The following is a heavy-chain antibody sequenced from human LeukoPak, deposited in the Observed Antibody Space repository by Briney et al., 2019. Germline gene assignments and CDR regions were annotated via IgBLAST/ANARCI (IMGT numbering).Heavy chain of an antibody. Sequence: GGSLRLSCVVSRFTFSNSWVTWVRQAPGKGLEWVATIKPDGSDKYYVDSVKGRFTISRDNAKNSLYRQMNSLRIEDTAVYYCAREDWYHLDYWGQGTLVIVSS. CDR3: AREDWYHLDY. V-gene: IGHV3-7*03. D-gene: IGHD3/OR15-3a*01. CDR2: IKPDGSDK. J-gene: IGHJ4*02. CDR1: RFTFSNSW.